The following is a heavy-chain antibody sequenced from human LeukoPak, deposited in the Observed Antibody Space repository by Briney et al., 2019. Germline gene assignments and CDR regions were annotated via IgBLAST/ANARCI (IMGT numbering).Heavy chain of an antibody. CDR1: AFSFSSYG. D-gene: IGHD3-3*01. Sequence: GGXLRLSCAASAFSFSSYGMNWVRQAPGKGLEWISYIGSSGNSKYYADSVKGGLTFSRDNVWKSLYLQMDSLRAEDTAVYYCARRITISGVGYYMDVWGKGTTVTVSS. J-gene: IGHJ6*03. CDR2: IGSSGNSK. CDR3: ARRITISGVGYYMDV. V-gene: IGHV3-48*01.